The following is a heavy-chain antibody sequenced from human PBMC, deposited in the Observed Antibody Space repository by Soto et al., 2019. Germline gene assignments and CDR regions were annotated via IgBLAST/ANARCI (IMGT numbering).Heavy chain of an antibody. CDR1: GFTVSSNY. CDR2: IYSGGST. D-gene: IGHD2-2*01. V-gene: IGHV3-66*01. Sequence: GGSLRLSCAASGFTVSSNYMSWVRQAPGKGLKWVTVIYSGGSTYYADSVKGRFTISRDNSKNTLYLQMNSLRAEDTAVYYCARDRVEIVPAATRYYYYYYMDVWGKGTLVTVSS. CDR3: ARDRVEIVPAATRYYYYYYMDV. J-gene: IGHJ6*03.